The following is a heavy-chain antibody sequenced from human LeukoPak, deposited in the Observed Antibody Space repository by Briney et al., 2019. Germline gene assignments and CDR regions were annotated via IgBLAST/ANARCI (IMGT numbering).Heavy chain of an antibody. Sequence: SETLSLTCTVPGGAISSHYWSWIRQRPGKGLEWIGYIYYSGSTNYNPSLKSRVTISVDTSKNQFSLKLSSVTAADTAVYYCAGHYDFWSGYYNYWGQGTLVTVSS. D-gene: IGHD3-3*01. CDR3: AGHYDFWSGYYNY. CDR2: IYYSGST. CDR1: GGAISSHY. V-gene: IGHV4-59*11. J-gene: IGHJ4*02.